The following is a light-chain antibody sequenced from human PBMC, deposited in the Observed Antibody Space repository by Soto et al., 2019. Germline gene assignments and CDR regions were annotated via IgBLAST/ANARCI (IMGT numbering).Light chain of an antibody. V-gene: IGKV3-20*01. Sequence: ELVLTQSPGTLSLSLGDRATLSCRASQSVSSNYLAWYQQKPGQAPRLLIYGTSSRATGIPDRFSGSGSGTDFTLSISRLEPEDFAVYYCQQYGNGNSPRYSFGQRTRLEIK. CDR1: QSVSSNY. J-gene: IGKJ2*03. CDR2: GTS. CDR3: QQYGNGNSPRYS.